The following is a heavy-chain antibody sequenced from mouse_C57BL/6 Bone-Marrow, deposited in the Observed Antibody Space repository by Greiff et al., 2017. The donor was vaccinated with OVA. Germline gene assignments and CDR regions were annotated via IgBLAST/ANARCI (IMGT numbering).Heavy chain of an antibody. Sequence: EVQVVESGGGLVQPGGSLKLSCAASGFTFSDYYMYWVRQTPEKRLEWVAYISNGGGSTYYPDTVKGRFTISRDNAKNTLYLQMSRLKSEDTAMYYCARQRWFYFDYWGQGTTLTVSS. CDR2: ISNGGGST. CDR3: ARQRWFYFDY. J-gene: IGHJ2*01. CDR1: GFTFSDYY. V-gene: IGHV5-12*01. D-gene: IGHD1-1*02.